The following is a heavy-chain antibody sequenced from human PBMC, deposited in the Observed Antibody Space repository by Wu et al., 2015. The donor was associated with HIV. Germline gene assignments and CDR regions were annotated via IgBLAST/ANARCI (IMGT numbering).Heavy chain of an antibody. CDR1: DSLTSGDYY. J-gene: IGHJ3*02. Sequence: QVQLHGSRAPGLVKPSQTLSLTCSLSDSLTSGDYYWTWIRQSPGKGLEWIGYIFSNGNTKYSPSLQSRVTISLDTSNNRFSLKLTSVTAADTGMYYCAREAWNSLGWLGFDIWGQGTMVTVSS. V-gene: IGHV4-30-4*08. CDR2: IFSNGNT. CDR3: AREAWNSLGWLGFDI. D-gene: IGHD1-7*01.